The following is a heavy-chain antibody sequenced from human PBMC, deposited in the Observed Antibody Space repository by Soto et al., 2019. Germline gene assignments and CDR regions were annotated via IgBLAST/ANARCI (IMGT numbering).Heavy chain of an antibody. CDR3: AREVGATFYYYYGMDV. V-gene: IGHV4-61*01. CDR1: GGSVSSCSYY. J-gene: IGHJ6*02. CDR2: IYYSGST. D-gene: IGHD1-26*01. Sequence: SETLSLTCTVSGGSVSSCSYYWSWIRHPPGKGLDWIGYIYYSGSTNYNPSLKSRVTISVDTSKNQFSLKLSSVTAADTAVYYCAREVGATFYYYYGMDVWGQGTTVTVS.